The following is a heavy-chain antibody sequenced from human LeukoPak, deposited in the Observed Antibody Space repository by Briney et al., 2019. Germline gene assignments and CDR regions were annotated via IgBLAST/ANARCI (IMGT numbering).Heavy chain of an antibody. CDR3: VRDGEGVAISVNYWFDP. Sequence: ASVKVSCKASGFRFTSYDINWVRQASGLGFEWMGWMNPNNGNTGYAQKFQGRVTMTRDTSISTAYMELRDLTSEDTAVYYCVRDGEGVAISVNYWFDPWGQGTLVTVSS. D-gene: IGHD3-10*01. CDR2: MNPNNGNT. V-gene: IGHV1-8*01. J-gene: IGHJ5*02. CDR1: GFRFTSYD.